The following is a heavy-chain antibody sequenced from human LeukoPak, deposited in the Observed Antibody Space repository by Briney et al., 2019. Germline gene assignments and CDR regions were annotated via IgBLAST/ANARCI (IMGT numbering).Heavy chain of an antibody. Sequence: PGGSLRLSCAASGFTFSSYAMHWVRQAPGKGLEWVAAISYDGSNKYYADSVKGRFTISRDNSKNTLYLQMNSLRAEDTAVYYCARDTSSSWYGNWFDPWGQGTLVTVSS. D-gene: IGHD6-13*01. CDR3: ARDTSSSWYGNWFDP. CDR1: GFTFSSYA. CDR2: ISYDGSNK. J-gene: IGHJ5*02. V-gene: IGHV3-30-3*01.